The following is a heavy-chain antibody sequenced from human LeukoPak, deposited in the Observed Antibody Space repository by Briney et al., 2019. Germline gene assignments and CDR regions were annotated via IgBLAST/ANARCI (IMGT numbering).Heavy chain of an antibody. J-gene: IGHJ4*02. V-gene: IGHV1-18*01. D-gene: IGHD2-8*01. CDR2: IGAYNGNT. Sequence: ASVKVSCKASGYTFTSYGISWVRQAPGQGLEWMGWIGAYNGNTNYAQKLQGRVTMTTDTSTSTAYMELRSLRSDDTAVYYCARSQYCTNGVCYKGDPESDYWGKGTLVTVSS. CDR1: GYTFTSYG. CDR3: ARSQYCTNGVCYKGDPESDY.